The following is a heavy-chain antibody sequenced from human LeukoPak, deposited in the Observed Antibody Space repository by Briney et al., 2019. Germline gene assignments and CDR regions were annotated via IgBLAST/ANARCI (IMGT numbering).Heavy chain of an antibody. CDR2: IYYSGST. CDR1: GGSISSYY. CDR3: ARATHGSGSYYHYYYYYMDV. Sequence: ASETLSLTCTVSGGSISSYYWSWIRQPPGKGLGWIGYIYYSGSTNYNPSLKSRVTISVDTSKNQFSLKLSSVTAADTAVYYCARATHGSGSYYHYYYYYMDVWGKGTTVTVSS. V-gene: IGHV4-59*01. D-gene: IGHD3-10*01. J-gene: IGHJ6*03.